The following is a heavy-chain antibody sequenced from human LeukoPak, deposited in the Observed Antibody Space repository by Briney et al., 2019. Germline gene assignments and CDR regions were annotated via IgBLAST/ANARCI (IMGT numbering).Heavy chain of an antibody. Sequence: PGGSLRLSCAASGFTFSDYGIHWVRQAPGKGLEWVAFIRYDGSDEYYAESVKGRFTISRDNSKNTLHLQMNSLRAEDTAVYYCARTVSHYDSSGYKLANDAFDIWGQGTMVTVSS. J-gene: IGHJ3*02. CDR1: GFTFSDYG. CDR2: IRYDGSDE. CDR3: ARTVSHYDSSGYKLANDAFDI. D-gene: IGHD3-22*01. V-gene: IGHV3-30*02.